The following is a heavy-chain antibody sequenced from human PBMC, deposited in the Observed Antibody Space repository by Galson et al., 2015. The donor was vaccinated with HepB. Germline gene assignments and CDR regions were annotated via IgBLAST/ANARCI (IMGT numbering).Heavy chain of an antibody. CDR1: GGSISSGGYS. D-gene: IGHD3-22*01. CDR3: ARGFYYQSAVDI. V-gene: IGHV4-30-2*01. CDR2: IYHSGST. J-gene: IGHJ3*02. Sequence: TLSLTCAVSGGSISSGGYSWTWIRQPPGKGLEWIGDIYHSGSTYYNPSLKSRVTFSVDGSNNQFSLKLSSVTAADTAVYYCARGFYYQSAVDIWGQGTMVTVSS.